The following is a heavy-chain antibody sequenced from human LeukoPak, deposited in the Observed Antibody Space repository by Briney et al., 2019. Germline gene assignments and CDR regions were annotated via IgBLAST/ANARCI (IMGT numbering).Heavy chain of an antibody. J-gene: IGHJ6*02. CDR2: ISAYNGNT. CDR3: ARDGGIAAALYYYYYYGMDV. V-gene: IGHV1-18*01. Sequence: GASVKVSCKASGYTFTSYGISWVRQAPGQGLEWMGWISAYNGNTNYAQKLQGRVTMTTDTSTSKAYMELRSLRSDDTAVYYCARDGGIAAALYYYYYYGMDVWGQGTTVTVSS. D-gene: IGHD6-13*01. CDR1: GYTFTSYG.